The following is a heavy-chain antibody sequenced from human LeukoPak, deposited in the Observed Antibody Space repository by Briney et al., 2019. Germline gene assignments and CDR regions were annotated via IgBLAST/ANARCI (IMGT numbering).Heavy chain of an antibody. J-gene: IGHJ3*01. CDR2: IRSELNGYAT. V-gene: IGHV3-73*01. CDR3: TKQTADDAFDV. CDR1: GFTFSYPT. Sequence: PGGSLRLSCAASGFTFSYPTIHWVRQASGKGLEWVGRIRSELNGYATAYAASVRGRFTISRDDSKNTAYLQMDNLKTGDTAVFYCTKQTADDAFDVWGRGTMVTVSS.